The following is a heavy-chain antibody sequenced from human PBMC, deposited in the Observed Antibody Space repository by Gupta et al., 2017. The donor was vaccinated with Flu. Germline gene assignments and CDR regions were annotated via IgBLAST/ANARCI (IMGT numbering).Heavy chain of an antibody. CDR3: AKDRVRRSSGYGMDV. CDR1: GFSFSTYG. Sequence: QVQLVESGGGVVQPGRALRLSCAASGFSFSTYGMYWVRQAPGKGLEWVAVVSYDGGQNNYADSVKGRFTISRDNAKNTLYLEMNSLRTEDTAVYYCAKDRVRRSSGYGMDVWGQGTTVTVSS. D-gene: IGHD6-25*01. CDR2: VSYDGGQN. J-gene: IGHJ6*02. V-gene: IGHV3-30*18.